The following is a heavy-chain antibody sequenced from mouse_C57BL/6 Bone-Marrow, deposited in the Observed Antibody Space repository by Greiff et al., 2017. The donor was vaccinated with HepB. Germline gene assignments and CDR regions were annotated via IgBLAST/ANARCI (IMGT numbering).Heavy chain of an antibody. CDR2: IDPSDSYT. CDR3: AWGKSPLV. J-gene: IGHJ1*03. CDR1: GYTFTSYW. D-gene: IGHD1-3*01. V-gene: IGHV1-69*01. Sequence: QVQLQQPGAELVMPGASVKLSCKASGYTFTSYWMHWVKQRPGQGLEWIGEIDPSDSYTNYNQKFKGKSTLTVDKSSSTAYMQLSSLTSEDSAVYYCAWGKSPLVWGTGTTVTVSS.